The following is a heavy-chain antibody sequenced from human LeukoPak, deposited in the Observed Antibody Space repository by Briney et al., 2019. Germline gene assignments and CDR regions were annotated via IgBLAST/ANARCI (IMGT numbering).Heavy chain of an antibody. D-gene: IGHD3-3*01. Sequence: SETLSLTCTVSGGSLTSYYWSWVRQSPGKGLEWIGSIFSSGESSYNPSLKSRVTISVYTTENQFSLRVTFVTAGDVGGDFCAGGGGGSMWSGHYRLFDFWGQGTLITVSS. CDR2: IFSSGES. CDR1: GGSLTSYY. J-gene: IGHJ4*02. V-gene: IGHV4-59*01. CDR3: AGGGGGSMWSGHYRLFDF.